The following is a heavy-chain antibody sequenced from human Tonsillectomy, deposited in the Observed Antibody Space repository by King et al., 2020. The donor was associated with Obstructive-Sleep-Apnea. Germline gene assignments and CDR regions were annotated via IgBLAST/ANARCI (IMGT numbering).Heavy chain of an antibody. Sequence: VQLVESGGGVVQPGRSLRLSCAVSGFTFSSYGMHWVRQAPGKGLEWGAVISYDESNKYYADSVKGRFTSSRDNSKNTLYLQMNSLRAEDTAVYFCAKVSVLRYVDWSTGNFDYWGQGTLVTVSS. J-gene: IGHJ4*02. V-gene: IGHV3-30*18. D-gene: IGHD3-9*01. CDR2: ISYDESNK. CDR1: GFTFSSYG. CDR3: AKVSVLRYVDWSTGNFDY.